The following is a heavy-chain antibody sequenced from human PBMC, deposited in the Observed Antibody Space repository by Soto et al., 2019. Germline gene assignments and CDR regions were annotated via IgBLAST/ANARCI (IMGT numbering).Heavy chain of an antibody. D-gene: IGHD5-12*01. Sequence: SETLSLTCTVSGGSISDYSYAWGWIRQPPGRGLEWIGVMYYSGSAYYNPSLKSRVTISVDASKSQFSLKVSSVTAADTAVYYCTRIKWGTDVCGKGNKVTVYS. CDR2: MYYSGSA. J-gene: IGHJ6*04. V-gene: IGHV4-39*01. CDR3: TRIKWGTDV. CDR1: GGSISDYSYA.